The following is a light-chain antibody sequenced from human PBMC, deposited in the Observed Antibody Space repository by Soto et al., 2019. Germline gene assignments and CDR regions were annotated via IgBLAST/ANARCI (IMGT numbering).Light chain of an antibody. CDR2: DTS. V-gene: IGLV7-46*01. J-gene: IGLJ1*01. CDR3: SSYTNINTRACV. Sequence: QAVVTQEPSLTVSPGGTVTLTCGSSTGAVTSGHYPYWFQQKPGQAPRTLIYDTSNKYSWTPARFSGSLLGGKAALTLSGAQPEDEAEYYCSSYTNINTRACVFGTGTKVTVL. CDR1: TGAVTSGHY.